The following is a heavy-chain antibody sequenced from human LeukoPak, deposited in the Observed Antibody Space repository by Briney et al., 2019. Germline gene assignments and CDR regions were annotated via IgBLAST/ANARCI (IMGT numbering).Heavy chain of an antibody. CDR1: GFTFSSYA. CDR3: AKGSYYDSSGSFYFDY. V-gene: IGHV3-23*01. Sequence: GGSLRLSCAASGFTFSSYAMSWVRQAPGKGLEWVSGISGSGDNTYYADSVKGRFTFSRDNSKNTLYVQVNSLGTEDTAAYYCAKGSYYDSSGSFYFDYWGQGTLVTVSS. J-gene: IGHJ4*02. D-gene: IGHD3-22*01. CDR2: ISGSGDNT.